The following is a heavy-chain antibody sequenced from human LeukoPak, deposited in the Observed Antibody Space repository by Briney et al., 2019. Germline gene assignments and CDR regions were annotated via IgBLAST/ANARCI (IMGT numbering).Heavy chain of an antibody. V-gene: IGHV4-34*01. CDR2: INYSGSS. J-gene: IGHJ4*02. CDR1: VGSFSGYY. D-gene: IGHD5-24*01. Sequence: KPSETLSLTCAVYVGSFSGYYWNWVRQTPGKGLEWIGEINYSGSSNNNPSLKSRVTISVDTSKNQFSLKLSSMTAADTAVYYCARRPPEDGYGLDYWGRGTLVTVSS. CDR3: ARRPPEDGYGLDY.